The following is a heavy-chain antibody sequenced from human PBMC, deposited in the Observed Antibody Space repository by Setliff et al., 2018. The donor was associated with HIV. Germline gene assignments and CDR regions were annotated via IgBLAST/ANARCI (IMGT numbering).Heavy chain of an antibody. CDR2: IKSRSSGETT. V-gene: IGHV3-15*01. Sequence: LSCAASGFTFINAWMSWVRQVPGKGLEWVGRIKSRSSGETTNYAAPVRGRFTISRDDSKSTLFLQLSSLKTEDTAVYYCTADVATSSGSSHDFWGQGMLVTVSS. D-gene: IGHD6-25*01. J-gene: IGHJ4*02. CDR3: TADVATSSGSSHDF. CDR1: GFTFINAW.